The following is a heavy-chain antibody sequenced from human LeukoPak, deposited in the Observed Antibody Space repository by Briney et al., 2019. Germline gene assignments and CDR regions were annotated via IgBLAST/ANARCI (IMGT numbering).Heavy chain of an antibody. Sequence: PGGSLRLSCAASGFTFSSYAMSRVRQAPGKGLEWVSAISGSGGSTYYADSVKGRFTISRDNSKNTLYLQMNSLRAEDTAVYYCAKAEGTDYYGSGSPNYWGQGTLVTVSS. CDR3: AKAEGTDYYGSGSPNY. V-gene: IGHV3-23*01. CDR2: ISGSGGST. D-gene: IGHD3-10*01. J-gene: IGHJ4*02. CDR1: GFTFSSYA.